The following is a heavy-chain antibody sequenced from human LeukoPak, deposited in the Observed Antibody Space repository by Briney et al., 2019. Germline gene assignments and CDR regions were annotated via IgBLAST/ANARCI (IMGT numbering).Heavy chain of an antibody. J-gene: IGHJ4*02. CDR2: IYSGGTT. V-gene: IGHV3-53*01. D-gene: IGHD3-22*01. CDR3: AREGSYDSSTMWYFDS. Sequence: GGSLRLSCAVSGFTVSSNYMAWVRQAPGKGLEWVSVIYSGGTTYYADSVKGRFTISGDNSKNTLYLQMNSLRAEDTAMYYCAREGSYDSSTMWYFDSWGQGTLVTVSS. CDR1: GFTVSSNY.